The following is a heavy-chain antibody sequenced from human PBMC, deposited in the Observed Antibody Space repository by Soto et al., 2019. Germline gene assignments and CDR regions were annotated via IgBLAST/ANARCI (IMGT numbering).Heavy chain of an antibody. CDR3: ARGDSRSGTYNQNN. J-gene: IGHJ4*02. CDR2: IYYSGST. Sequence: SETLSLTCTVSGGSISSYYWSWIRQPPGKGLEWIGYIYYSGSTNYNPSLKSRVTISVDTSINTAYMELSNLRSEDTAVYYCARGDSRSGTYNQNNWGQGTQVTVSS. CDR1: GGSISSYY. D-gene: IGHD3-10*01. V-gene: IGHV4-59*01.